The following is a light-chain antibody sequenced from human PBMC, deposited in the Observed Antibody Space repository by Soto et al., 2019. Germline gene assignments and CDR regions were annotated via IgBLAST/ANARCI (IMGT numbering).Light chain of an antibody. V-gene: IGKV3-11*01. J-gene: IGKJ5*01. CDR2: RAS. Sequence: EILMTQSPATLSLSPGESATLSCRASQSVGINLAWHQQKPGQAPRLLIYRASTRATGVPARFSGSGFGTDFTLTISRLEPEDAAVYYCQKRSNWPPITFGQGTRLEIK. CDR3: QKRSNWPPIT. CDR1: QSVGIN.